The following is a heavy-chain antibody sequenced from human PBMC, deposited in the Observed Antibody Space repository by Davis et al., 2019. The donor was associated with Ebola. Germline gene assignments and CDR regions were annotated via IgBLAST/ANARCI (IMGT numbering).Heavy chain of an antibody. D-gene: IGHD1-14*01. V-gene: IGHV3-7*01. J-gene: IGHJ6*02. CDR1: GFTFSSYA. CDR3: ARDDVPGGMDV. CDR2: IKQDGSEK. Sequence: GESLKISCAASGFTFSSYAMNWVRQAPGKGLEWVANIKQDGSEKYYADSVKGRFTISRDNSKNTLYLQMNSLRAEDTAVYYCARDDVPGGMDVWGQGTTVTVSS.